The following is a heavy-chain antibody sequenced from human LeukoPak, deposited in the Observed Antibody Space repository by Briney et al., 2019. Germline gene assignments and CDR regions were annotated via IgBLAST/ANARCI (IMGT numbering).Heavy chain of an antibody. CDR1: GFAFNKYG. Sequence: EASVKVSCKASGFAFNKYGFSWVRQAPGQGPEWLGWISAYDGGTNFAQNLQGRLTLTTDTSTTTAYMELRSLTSDDTAVYYCARDPSNTVGRYIDFGYWGQGTLVTVSS. CDR2: ISAYDGGT. D-gene: IGHD1-14*01. J-gene: IGHJ4*02. V-gene: IGHV1-18*01. CDR3: ARDPSNTVGRYIDFGY.